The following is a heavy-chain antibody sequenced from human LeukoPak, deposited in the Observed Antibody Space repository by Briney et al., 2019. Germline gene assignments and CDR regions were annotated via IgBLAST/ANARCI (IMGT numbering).Heavy chain of an antibody. D-gene: IGHD2-2*01. Sequence: SETLSLTCTVSGGSISSYYWSWIRQPAGKGLEWIGRIYTSGSTNYNPSLKSRVTMSVDTSKNQFSLKLSSVTAADTAVYYCARDQGEYQLLNWFDPWGQGTLVTVSS. J-gene: IGHJ5*02. CDR3: ARDQGEYQLLNWFDP. CDR2: IYTSGST. V-gene: IGHV4-4*07. CDR1: GGSISSYY.